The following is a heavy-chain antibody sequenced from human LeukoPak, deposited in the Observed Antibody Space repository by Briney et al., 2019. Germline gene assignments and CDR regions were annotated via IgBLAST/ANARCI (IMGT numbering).Heavy chain of an antibody. V-gene: IGHV5-51*01. D-gene: IGHD3-16*02. J-gene: IGHJ4*02. CDR3: ARHPPFGGVIADY. CDR2: IYPGDSDT. Sequence: GESLKISCKGSGYCFTSYWIGWVRQMPGKGLELMGIIYPGDSDTRYSPSFQGQVTISADKSISTAYLQWSSLKASDTAMYYCARHPPFGGVIADYWGQGTLVTVSS. CDR1: GYCFTSYW.